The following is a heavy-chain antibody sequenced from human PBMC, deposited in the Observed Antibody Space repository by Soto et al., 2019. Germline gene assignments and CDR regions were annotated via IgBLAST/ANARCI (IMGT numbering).Heavy chain of an antibody. D-gene: IGHD3-10*01. CDR3: ASAPQTVRGVKTRFDY. J-gene: IGHJ4*02. Sequence: QVQLQESGPGLVKPSQTLSLTCTVSGGSISSGGYYWSWIRQHPGKGMEWIGYIYYSGSTYHNPSLKIRVTISVDRSKNQCALKLSSVTAADTAVYYCASAPQTVRGVKTRFDYWGQGTLVTVSS. CDR1: GGSISSGGYY. CDR2: IYYSGST. V-gene: IGHV4-31*03.